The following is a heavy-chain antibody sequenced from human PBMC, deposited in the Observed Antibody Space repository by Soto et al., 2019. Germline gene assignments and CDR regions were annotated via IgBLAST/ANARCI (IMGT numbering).Heavy chain of an antibody. D-gene: IGHD3-3*01. Sequence: EAQLVESGGGPVQPGRSLRLSCVGSGFIFDDFAIHWVRQAPGKGLEWVSGISWNSDSIGYADSVKGRFTISRDNAKNALYLQMNSLRVEDTALYYCTKVGGLYDFWSGPLHFDLWGQGTLVTVSS. J-gene: IGHJ4*02. V-gene: IGHV3-9*01. CDR3: TKVGGLYDFWSGPLHFDL. CDR1: GFIFDDFA. CDR2: ISWNSDSI.